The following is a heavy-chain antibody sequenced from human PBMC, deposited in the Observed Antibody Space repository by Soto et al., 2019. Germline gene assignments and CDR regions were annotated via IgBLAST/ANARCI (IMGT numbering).Heavy chain of an antibody. D-gene: IGHD3-10*01. CDR2: IDWDDDK. V-gene: IGHV2-70*11. CDR1: GFSLSTSGMC. CDR3: ARMVDHPPSTYYYYFDY. Sequence: ESGPTLVNPTQTLTLTCTFSGFSLSTSGMCVSWIRQPPGKALEWLARIDWDDDKYYSTSLKTRLTISKDTSKNQVVLTMTNMDPVDTATYYCARMVDHPPSTYYYYFDYWGQGTLVTVSS. J-gene: IGHJ4*02.